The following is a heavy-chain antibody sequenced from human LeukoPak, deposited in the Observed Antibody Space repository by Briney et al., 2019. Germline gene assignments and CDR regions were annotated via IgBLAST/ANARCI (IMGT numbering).Heavy chain of an antibody. D-gene: IGHD3-10*01. CDR1: GGSISSSSYY. V-gene: IGHV4-39*01. Sequence: QLQLQASGPRLVKPSETLSLTCTVSGGSISSSSYYWGWIRQPPGKGLAWIGSIYYSGSTYYNPSLKSRVTISVGTFKNQFSLKLSSVTAADTAVYYCARQRHYGSGSYPDYWGQGTLVTVSS. CDR3: ARQRHYGSGSYPDY. J-gene: IGHJ4*02. CDR2: IYYSGST.